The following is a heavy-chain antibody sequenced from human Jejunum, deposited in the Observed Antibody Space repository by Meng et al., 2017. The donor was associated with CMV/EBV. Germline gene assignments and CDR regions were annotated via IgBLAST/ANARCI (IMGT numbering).Heavy chain of an antibody. Sequence: ATVLVKFSGCLSLTFAVSGGSMSSTNWWSWVRRPPGKGLEWIGEIYRSGSTNYNPSLKSRVSISVDKSKNQFSLKLSSVTAADTAVYYCARADKVRFDYWGQGTLVTVSS. CDR2: IYRSGST. CDR1: GGSMSSTNW. CDR3: ARADKVRFDY. V-gene: IGHV4-4*02. J-gene: IGHJ4*02.